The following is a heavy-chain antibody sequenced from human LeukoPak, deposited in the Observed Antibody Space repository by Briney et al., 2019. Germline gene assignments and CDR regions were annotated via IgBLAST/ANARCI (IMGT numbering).Heavy chain of an antibody. V-gene: IGHV3-48*03. CDR1: AFTFSSYE. D-gene: IGHD5-24*01. CDR2: IDSRGSTI. Sequence: GGSLRLSCAASAFTFSSYEMNWVRQAPGKGLEWVSYIDSRGSTIYYADSVKGRFTISRDNAKNSLYLQMNSLRAEDTAVYYCARERMATIFLNAFDIWGQGTMDTVSS. J-gene: IGHJ3*02. CDR3: ARERMATIFLNAFDI.